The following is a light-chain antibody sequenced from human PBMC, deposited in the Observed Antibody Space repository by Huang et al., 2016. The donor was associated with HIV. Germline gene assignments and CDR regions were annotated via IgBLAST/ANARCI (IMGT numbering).Light chain of an antibody. CDR3: QQYNNWPRT. V-gene: IGKV3-15*01. CDR1: QYVSRN. J-gene: IGKJ2*01. Sequence: ERVMTQSPDTLSVSPGERATLYFRASQYVSRNLAWYQQKPGQAPRLLVYGASTRVIDIPARFSGSGSVTEFTLTLSSLQSEDSAVSYCQQYNNWPRTFGQGTKLEIK. CDR2: GAS.